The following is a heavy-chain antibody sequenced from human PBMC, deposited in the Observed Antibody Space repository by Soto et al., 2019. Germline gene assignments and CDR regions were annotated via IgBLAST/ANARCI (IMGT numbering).Heavy chain of an antibody. V-gene: IGHV4-59*01. CDR2: IYYSGST. CDR3: ARELVVPAATWFDP. D-gene: IGHD2-2*01. Sequence: SETLSLTCTVSGGSISSYYWSWIRQPPGKGLEWIGYIYYSGSTNYNPSLKSRVTISVDTSKNQFSLKLSSVTAAGTAVYYCARELVVPAATWFDPWGQGTLVTVSS. CDR1: GGSISSYY. J-gene: IGHJ5*02.